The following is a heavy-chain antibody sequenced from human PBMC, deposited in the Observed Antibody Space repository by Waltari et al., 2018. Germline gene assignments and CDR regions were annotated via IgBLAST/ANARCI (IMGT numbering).Heavy chain of an antibody. Sequence: EVQLLESGGGLVQPGGSLRLSCAASEFTFSSYAMNWVRQAPGKVLEWVSTISGSGGNTDYADSVKGRFTISRDNSKNTLYLQMNSLRAEDTAVYYCAKDPAGTYYFEYWGQGTLVTVSS. V-gene: IGHV3-23*01. J-gene: IGHJ4*02. CDR2: ISGSGGNT. D-gene: IGHD6-19*01. CDR1: EFTFSSYA. CDR3: AKDPAGTYYFEY.